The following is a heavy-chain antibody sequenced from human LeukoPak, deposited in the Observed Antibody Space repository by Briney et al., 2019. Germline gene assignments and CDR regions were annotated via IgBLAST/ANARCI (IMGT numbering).Heavy chain of an antibody. Sequence: SGGSLRLSCAAPGFTVRSNYMSWVRQAPGKGLEWVSVIYSGGRTYYADSVKGRFTISRDNSKNTLYLQMNSLRAEDTAVYYCARVYYGSGSLYYYYYYMDVWGKGTTVIISS. J-gene: IGHJ6*03. CDR3: ARVYYGSGSLYYYYYYMDV. CDR1: GFTVRSNY. D-gene: IGHD3-10*01. CDR2: IYSGGRT. V-gene: IGHV3-53*01.